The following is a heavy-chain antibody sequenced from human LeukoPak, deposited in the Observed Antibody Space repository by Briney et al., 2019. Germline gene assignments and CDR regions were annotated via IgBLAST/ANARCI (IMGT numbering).Heavy chain of an antibody. Sequence: PGGSLRLSCAASGFTFSDYYMSWIRQAPGKGLEWVSYISSGGRTIYYADSVKGRFTISRDNSKNTLYLQMNSLRAEDTAVYYCAKALHSSSWYNRSYYYYYMDVWGKGTTVTVSS. CDR3: AKALHSSSWYNRSYYYYYMDV. CDR1: GFTFSDYY. CDR2: ISSGGRTI. J-gene: IGHJ6*03. V-gene: IGHV3-11*04. D-gene: IGHD6-13*01.